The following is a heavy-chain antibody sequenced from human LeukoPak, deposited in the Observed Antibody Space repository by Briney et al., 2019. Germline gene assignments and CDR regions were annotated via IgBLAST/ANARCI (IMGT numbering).Heavy chain of an antibody. Sequence: SETLSLTCAVYGGSLSGYYWSWIRQPPGKGLEWIGEINHSGSTNYNPSLKSRVTISVDTSKNQFSLKLSSVTAADTAVYYCARRPAYYYGSGSYYKVYFDYWGQGTLVTVSS. CDR2: INHSGST. D-gene: IGHD3-10*01. J-gene: IGHJ4*02. CDR3: ARRPAYYYGSGSYYKVYFDY. CDR1: GGSLSGYY. V-gene: IGHV4-34*01.